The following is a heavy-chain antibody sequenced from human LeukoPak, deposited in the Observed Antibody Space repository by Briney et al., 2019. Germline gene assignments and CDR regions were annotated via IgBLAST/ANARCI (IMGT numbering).Heavy chain of an antibody. CDR1: GYTFTSYY. J-gene: IGHJ5*02. V-gene: IGHV1-46*01. CDR3: ARDNSVGDVAWWFDP. Sequence: ASVKVSCKASGYTFTSYYMHWVRQAPGQGLEWMGIINPSGGSTSYAQKFQGRVTMTRDMSTTTDYMELSSLRSEDTAVYYCARDNSVGDVAWWFDPWGQGTLVTVSS. D-gene: IGHD1-26*01. CDR2: INPSGGST.